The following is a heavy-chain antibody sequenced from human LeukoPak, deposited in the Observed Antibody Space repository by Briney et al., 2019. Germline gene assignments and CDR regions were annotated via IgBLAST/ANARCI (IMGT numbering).Heavy chain of an antibody. D-gene: IGHD3-16*01. V-gene: IGHV4-34*01. Sequence: KPSETLSLTCAVYGGSFSGYYWSWIRQPPGKGLEWIGEINHSGSTNYNPSLKSRVTISVDTSKNQFSLKLSSVTAADTAVYYCARDDYGVFDAFDVWGQGTVVTVSS. J-gene: IGHJ3*01. CDR3: ARDDYGVFDAFDV. CDR1: GGSFSGYY. CDR2: INHSGST.